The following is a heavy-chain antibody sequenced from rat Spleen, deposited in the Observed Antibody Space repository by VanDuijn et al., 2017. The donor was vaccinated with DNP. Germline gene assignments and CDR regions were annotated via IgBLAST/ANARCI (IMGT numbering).Heavy chain of an antibody. CDR3: ATHYGSYAMDA. CDR1: GFTFSDYN. D-gene: IGHD1-3*01. CDR2: ISYDGSST. V-gene: IGHV5-7*01. J-gene: IGHJ4*01. Sequence: EVQLVESGGGLVQPGRSLKLSCAASGFTFSDYNMAWVRQAPKKGLEWVATISYDGSSTYYRDSVKGRFTISRDNAKSTLYLQMNSLRTEDTATYYCATHYGSYAMDAWGQGTSVTVSS.